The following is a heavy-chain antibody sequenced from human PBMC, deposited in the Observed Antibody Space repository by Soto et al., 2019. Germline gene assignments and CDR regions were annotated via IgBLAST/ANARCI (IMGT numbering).Heavy chain of an antibody. D-gene: IGHD1-26*01. Sequence: EVQLVESGGGLVQPGGSLRLSCAASGFTFSDHYMDWVRQAPGKGLEWVARSRNRVNSHTTEYAASVKGRFTISRDESKGSLYLQMNSLKIEDTAVYYCTRGLLGGAASYTFHGMDVWGQGTTVTVSS. V-gene: IGHV3-72*01. J-gene: IGHJ6*01. CDR1: GFTFSDHY. CDR3: TRGLLGGAASYTFHGMDV. CDR2: SRNRVNSHTT.